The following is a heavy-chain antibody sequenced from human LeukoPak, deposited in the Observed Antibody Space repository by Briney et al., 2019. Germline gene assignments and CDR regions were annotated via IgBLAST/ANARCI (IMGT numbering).Heavy chain of an antibody. CDR2: LNPGGGST. CDR1: AYSFSTYY. CDR3: ARSGQLFYRY. Sequence: ASVKVSCKASAYSFSTYYIHWVRQAPGQGLEWMGILNPGGGSTTYAQMFQGRVTMTRDTSTSTVYMDLSSLRSEDTAVYYCARSGQLFYRYWGQGTLVTVSS. D-gene: IGHD2-21*01. J-gene: IGHJ4*02. V-gene: IGHV1-46*01.